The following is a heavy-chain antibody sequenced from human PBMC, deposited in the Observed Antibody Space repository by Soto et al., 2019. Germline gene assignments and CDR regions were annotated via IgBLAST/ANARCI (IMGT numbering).Heavy chain of an antibody. V-gene: IGHV4-4*07. CDR1: GGSISSYY. D-gene: IGHD2-2*01. CDR3: ARGTGYQLLSEGDYYYYYGMDV. CDR2: IYTSGST. J-gene: IGHJ6*04. Sequence: SETLSLTCTVSGGSISSYYWSWIRQPAGKGLEWIGRIYTSGSTNYNPSLKSRVTMSVDTSKNQFSLKLSSVTAADTAVYYCARGTGYQLLSEGDYYYYYGMDVWGEGTTVTVSS.